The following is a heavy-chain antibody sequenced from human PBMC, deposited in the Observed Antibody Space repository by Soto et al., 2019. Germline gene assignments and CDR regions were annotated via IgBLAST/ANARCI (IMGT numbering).Heavy chain of an antibody. D-gene: IGHD3-10*01. CDR2: IHYSGST. CDR1: GGSISLGDYY. J-gene: IGHJ4*02. Sequence: QVQLQESGPGLVKPSQTLSLTCTVSGGSISLGDYYWSWLRQPPGKGLEWLGYIHYSGSTYYNPSLKSRVTISVDTSKNQFSLKLSSVTAADTAVYYCARDYHGSGSYYRGYYFDYWGQGTLVTVSS. V-gene: IGHV4-30-4*01. CDR3: ARDYHGSGSYYRGYYFDY.